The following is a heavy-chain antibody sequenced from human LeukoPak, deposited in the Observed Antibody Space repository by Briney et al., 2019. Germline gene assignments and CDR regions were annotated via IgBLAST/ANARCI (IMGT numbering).Heavy chain of an antibody. D-gene: IGHD6-13*01. CDR2: IWYDGSNK. CDR3: ARGSGIAAAHFDY. J-gene: IGHJ4*02. V-gene: IGHV3-33*01. Sequence: LPGRSLRLSCAASGFTFSSYGMHWVRQAPGKGLEWVAVIWYDGSNKYYADPVKGRFTISRDNSKNTLYLQMNSLRAEDTAVYYCARGSGIAAAHFDYWGQGTLVTVSS. CDR1: GFTFSSYG.